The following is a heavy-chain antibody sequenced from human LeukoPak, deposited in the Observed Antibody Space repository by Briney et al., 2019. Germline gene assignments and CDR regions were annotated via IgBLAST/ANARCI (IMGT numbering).Heavy chain of an antibody. CDR2: ISAYNGNP. Sequence: GASVTVSCKASGYTFTNLGVAWVRQAPGQGLEWMAWISAYNGNPNYAQRFQGRVTMTTDTSTSTAYMELRNLTSDETAVYFCARGGGTRVYYFDYWGQGTLVTVSS. CDR1: GYTFTNLG. J-gene: IGHJ4*02. CDR3: ARGGGTRVYYFDY. D-gene: IGHD1-1*01. V-gene: IGHV1-18*01.